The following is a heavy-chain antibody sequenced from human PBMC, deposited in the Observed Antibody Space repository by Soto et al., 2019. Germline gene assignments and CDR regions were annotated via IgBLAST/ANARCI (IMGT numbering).Heavy chain of an antibody. Sequence: ASETLSLTCTVSGGSISSYYWSWIRQPPGKGLEWIGYIYYSGSTNYNPSLKSRVTISVDTSKNQFSLKLSSVTAADTAVYYCARSYRRYCSGRSCYSYYYYYMDVWGKGTTVTVSS. J-gene: IGHJ6*03. CDR1: GGSISSYY. V-gene: IGHV4-59*01. CDR3: ARSYRRYCSGRSCYSYYYYYMDV. D-gene: IGHD2-15*01. CDR2: IYYSGST.